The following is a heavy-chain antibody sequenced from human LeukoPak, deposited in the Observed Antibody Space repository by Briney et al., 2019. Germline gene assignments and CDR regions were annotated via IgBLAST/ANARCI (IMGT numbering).Heavy chain of an antibody. CDR2: INTNTGNP. Sequence: ASVKVSCKASGYTFTSYAMNWVRQAPGQGLEWMGWINTNTGNPTYAQGFTGRFVFSLDTSVSTAYLQISSLKAEDTAVYYCARVGVVPAAYDAFDIWGQGTMVTVSS. V-gene: IGHV7-4-1*02. J-gene: IGHJ3*02. D-gene: IGHD2-2*01. CDR1: GYTFTSYA. CDR3: ARVGVVPAAYDAFDI.